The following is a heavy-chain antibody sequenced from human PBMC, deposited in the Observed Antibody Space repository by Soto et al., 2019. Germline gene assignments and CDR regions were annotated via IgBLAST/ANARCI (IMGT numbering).Heavy chain of an antibody. Sequence: EAQILESGGALIQPGGSLRLSCAASGFTSSMTWVRQAPGKGLEWVSASDFSGRLTYYADSVKGRFTIFRDTSVNTLFLQMNSLRTEDTAVYYCANILVGQWLVPGGYWGPGTLVTVSS. CDR2: SDFSGRLT. J-gene: IGHJ4*02. D-gene: IGHD6-19*01. V-gene: IGHV3-23*01. CDR3: ANILVGQWLVPGGY. CDR1: GFTSS.